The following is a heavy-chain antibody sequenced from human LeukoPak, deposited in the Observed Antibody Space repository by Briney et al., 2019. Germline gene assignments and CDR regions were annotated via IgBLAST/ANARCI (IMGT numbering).Heavy chain of an antibody. CDR2: ISSSGSTI. CDR3: ATDGGPAYSSSWYLY. Sequence: AGGSLRLSCAASGFTFDDYAMHWVRQAPGKGLEWVSYISSSGSTIYYADSVKGRFTISRDNAKNSLYLQMNSLRAEDTAVYYCATDGGPAYSSSWYLYWGQGSLVTVSS. CDR1: GFTFDDYA. V-gene: IGHV3-48*03. J-gene: IGHJ4*02. D-gene: IGHD6-13*01.